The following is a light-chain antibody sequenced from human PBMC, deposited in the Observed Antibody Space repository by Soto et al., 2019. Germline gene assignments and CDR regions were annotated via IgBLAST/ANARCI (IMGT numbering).Light chain of an antibody. V-gene: IGKV3-15*01. J-gene: IGKJ1*01. Sequence: EIVMTQSPGTLSVSPGERATLSCRASQSVGSNLAWYQQKPGQAPRLLIYGASTRATGIPARFSGSGSGTEFTLTISSLQSEDFAVYYCQQYNSWLPWTFGQGTKVEIK. CDR1: QSVGSN. CDR3: QQYNSWLPWT. CDR2: GAS.